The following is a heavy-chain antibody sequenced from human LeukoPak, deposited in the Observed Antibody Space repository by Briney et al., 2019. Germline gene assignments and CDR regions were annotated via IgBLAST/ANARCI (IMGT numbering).Heavy chain of an antibody. V-gene: IGHV3-33*01. CDR3: ARDWIVGATHAPLGY. CDR2: IWYDGSNK. Sequence: PGRSLRLSCAASGFTFSSYGMHWVRQAPGKGLEWVAVIWYDGSNKYYADSVKGRFTISRDNSKNTLYLQMNSLRAEDTAVYYCARDWIVGATHAPLGYWGQGTLVTVSS. CDR1: GFTFSSYG. D-gene: IGHD1-26*01. J-gene: IGHJ4*02.